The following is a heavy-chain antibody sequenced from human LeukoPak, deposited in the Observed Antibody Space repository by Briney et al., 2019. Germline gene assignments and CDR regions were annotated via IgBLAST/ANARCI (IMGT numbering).Heavy chain of an antibody. Sequence: GGSLRLSCAASGFTFSSYAMHWVRQAPGKGLEWVAVISYDGSNKYYADSVKGRFTISRDNSKNTLYLQMNSLRAEDTAVYYCARGVRIAVAGNIDYWGQGTLVTVSS. J-gene: IGHJ4*02. D-gene: IGHD6-19*01. V-gene: IGHV3-30*04. CDR1: GFTFSSYA. CDR3: ARGVRIAVAGNIDY. CDR2: ISYDGSNK.